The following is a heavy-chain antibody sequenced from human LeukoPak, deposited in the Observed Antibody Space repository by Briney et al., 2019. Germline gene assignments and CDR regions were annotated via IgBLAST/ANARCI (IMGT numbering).Heavy chain of an antibody. CDR1: GFTFSSYA. CDR3: AKGLDIVVVQAAMRSNY. V-gene: IGHV3-23*01. D-gene: IGHD2-2*03. J-gene: IGHJ4*02. CDR2: ISGSGGST. Sequence: RGSLRLSCAASGFTFSSYAMSWVRQAPGKGLEWVSAISGSGGSTYYADSVKGRFTTSRDNSKNTLYLQMNSLRAEDTAVYYCAKGLDIVVVQAAMRSNYWGQGTLVTVSS.